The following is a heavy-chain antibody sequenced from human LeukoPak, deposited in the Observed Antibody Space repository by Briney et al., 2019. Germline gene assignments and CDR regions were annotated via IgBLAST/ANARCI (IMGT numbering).Heavy chain of an antibody. CDR1: GFTFRTSS. Sequence: GGSLRLPCTASGFTFRTSSMNWVRDNPGKGLEWISYIRGSSTTIYHAASVKGRFTISRDNGRNSLYLQMNDVRAEDTGVYFCARDARSHCGTDACYGPYFDYWGQGSLVTVSS. D-gene: IGHD2-2*01. CDR2: IRGSSTTI. CDR3: ARDARSHCGTDACYGPYFDY. J-gene: IGHJ4*02. V-gene: IGHV3-48*01.